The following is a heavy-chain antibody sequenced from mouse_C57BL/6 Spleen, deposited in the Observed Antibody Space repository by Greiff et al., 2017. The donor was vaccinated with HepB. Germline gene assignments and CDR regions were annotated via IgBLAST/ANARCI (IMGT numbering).Heavy chain of an antibody. CDR2: IYPGDGDT. V-gene: IGHV1-80*01. J-gene: IGHJ3*01. D-gene: IGHD2-5*01. Sequence: VKLQQSGAELVKPGASVKISCKASGYAFSSYWMNWVKQRPGKGLEWIGQIYPGDGDTNYNGKFKGKATLTADKSSSTAYMQLSSLTSEDSAVYVCAREGSNYVRFAYWGQGTLVTVSA. CDR1: GYAFSSYW. CDR3: AREGSNYVRFAY.